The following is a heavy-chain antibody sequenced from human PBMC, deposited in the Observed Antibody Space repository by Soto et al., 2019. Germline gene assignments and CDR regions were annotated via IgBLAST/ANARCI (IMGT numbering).Heavy chain of an antibody. D-gene: IGHD1-1*01. CDR3: AREPATAKPEGVDF. CDR1: GYTFSDYY. J-gene: IGHJ4*02. Sequence: GASVKVSCKASGYTFSDYYIHWVRQAPGQGLEWMGWINPNSGGTKYAPKFQGGVTMTRDTSITTAYMELSRLRSGDTAMYYCAREPATAKPEGVDFWGQGTLVTVSS. V-gene: IGHV1-2*02. CDR2: INPNSGGT.